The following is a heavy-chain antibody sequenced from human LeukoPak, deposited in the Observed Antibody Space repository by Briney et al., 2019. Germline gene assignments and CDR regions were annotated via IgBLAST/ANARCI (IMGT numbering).Heavy chain of an antibody. CDR1: GFTFSSHW. D-gene: IGHD5-18*01. V-gene: IGHV3-7*01. CDR2: IKQDGSEK. J-gene: IGHJ3*02. Sequence: GGSLRLSCAASGFTFSSHWMSWVRQAPGKGLEWVANIKQDGSEKYYVDSVKGRFTISRDNAKNLLYLQMNSLRAEDTAVYYCAKDRSGYSYGSDAFDIWGQGTMVTVSS. CDR3: AKDRSGYSYGSDAFDI.